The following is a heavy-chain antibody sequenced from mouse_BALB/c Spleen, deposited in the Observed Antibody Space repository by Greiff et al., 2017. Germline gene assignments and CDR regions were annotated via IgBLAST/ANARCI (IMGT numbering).Heavy chain of an antibody. CDR2: ISSGGGST. J-gene: IGHJ4*01. Sequence: EVMLVESGGGLVKPGGSLKLSCAASGFAFSSYDMSWVRQTPEKRLEWVAYISSGGGSTYYPDTVKGRFTISRDNAKNTLYLQMSSLKSEDTAMYYCARHTARATIAMDYWGQGTSVTVSS. CDR1: GFAFSSYD. CDR3: ARHTARATIAMDY. D-gene: IGHD3-1*01. V-gene: IGHV5-12-1*01.